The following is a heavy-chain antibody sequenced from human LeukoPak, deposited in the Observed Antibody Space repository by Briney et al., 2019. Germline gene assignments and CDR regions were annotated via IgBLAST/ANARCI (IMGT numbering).Heavy chain of an antibody. CDR2: INHSGST. V-gene: IGHV4-34*01. CDR3: ARRNGFLIDY. CDR1: GGSFSGYY. Sequence: PSETLSLTCAVYGGSFSGYYWSWIRQPPGKGLEWIGEINHSGSTNYNPSLKSRVTISVDTSKNQFSLKLSSVTAADTAVYYCARRNGFLIDYWGQGTLVTVSS. J-gene: IGHJ4*02. D-gene: IGHD2-8*01.